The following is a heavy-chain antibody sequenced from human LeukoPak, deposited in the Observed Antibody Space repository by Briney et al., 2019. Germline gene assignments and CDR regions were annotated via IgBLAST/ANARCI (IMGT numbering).Heavy chain of an antibody. J-gene: IGHJ3*02. V-gene: IGHV1-18*01. Sequence: ASVKVSCKASGYTFTSYGIGWVRQAPGQGLEWMGWISAYNGNTNYAQKLQGRVTMTTDTSTSTAYMELRSLRSDDTAVYYCATVRVTYTISAFDIWGQGTMVTVSS. CDR3: ATVRVTYTISAFDI. CDR2: ISAYNGNT. CDR1: GYTFTSYG. D-gene: IGHD3-9*01.